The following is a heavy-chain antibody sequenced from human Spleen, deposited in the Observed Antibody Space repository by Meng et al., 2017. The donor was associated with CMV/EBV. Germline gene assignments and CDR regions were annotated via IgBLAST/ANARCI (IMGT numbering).Heavy chain of an antibody. Sequence: TPSGYTFTGYFMHWVRQAPGQGLEWMGWINPSSGGTNYAKKFQARVTMTWDTSINTAYMELSSLRSDDTAVFYCAREQRNWGHFDYWGQGTLVTVSS. CDR2: INPSSGGT. J-gene: IGHJ4*02. CDR1: GYTFTGYF. CDR3: AREQRNWGHFDY. D-gene: IGHD7-27*01. V-gene: IGHV1-2*02.